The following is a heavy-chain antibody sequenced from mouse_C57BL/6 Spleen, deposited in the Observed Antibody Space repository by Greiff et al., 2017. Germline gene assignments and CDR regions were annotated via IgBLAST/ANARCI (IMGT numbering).Heavy chain of an antibody. CDR1: GYTFTSYW. Sequence: QVQLQQPGTELVKPGASVKLSCKASGYTFTSYWMHWVKQRPGQGLEWIGNFNPSNGGTNYNEKFKSKATLTVDKSSSTAYMQLSSLTSEDSAVYYCARERANWDYFDYWGQGTTLTVSS. CDR2: FNPSNGGT. D-gene: IGHD4-1*01. V-gene: IGHV1-53*01. J-gene: IGHJ2*01. CDR3: ARERANWDYFDY.